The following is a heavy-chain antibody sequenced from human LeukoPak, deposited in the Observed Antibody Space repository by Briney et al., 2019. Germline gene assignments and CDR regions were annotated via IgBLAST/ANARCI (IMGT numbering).Heavy chain of an antibody. CDR2: ISSSSSYI. V-gene: IGHV3-21*01. D-gene: IGHD2-2*02. J-gene: IGHJ3*02. Sequence: GGSLRLSCAASEFSVGSNYMTWVCQAPGKGLEWVSSISSSSSYIYYADSVKGRFTISRDNAKNSLYLQMNSLRAEDTAVYYCARSAYRGAFDIWGQGTMVTASS. CDR3: ARSAYRGAFDI. CDR1: EFSVGSNY.